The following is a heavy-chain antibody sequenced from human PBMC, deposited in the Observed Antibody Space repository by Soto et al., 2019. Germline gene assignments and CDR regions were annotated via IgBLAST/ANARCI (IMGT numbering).Heavy chain of an antibody. CDR2: IYPDSGGT. V-gene: IGHV1-2*02. CDR3: RVTGVSEVDY. CDR1: GYTFSGFY. D-gene: IGHD2-8*01. J-gene: IGHJ4*02. Sequence: GASVKVSCKTSGYTFSGFYIHWLRESPGQGLESMGWIYPDSGGTDYAQKFQGRVTMTRYTSISTAYMELSRLRSDDTAVYYCRVTGVSEVDYWGQGTRVTVSS.